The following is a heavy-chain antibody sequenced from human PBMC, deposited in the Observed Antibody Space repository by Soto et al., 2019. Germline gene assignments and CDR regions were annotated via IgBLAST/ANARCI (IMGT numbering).Heavy chain of an antibody. CDR2: IYYSGST. V-gene: IGHV4-39*01. Sequence: SETLSLTCTVSGGSISSSSYYWGWIRQPPGKGLEWIGSIYYSGSTYYNPSLKSRVTISVDTSKDQFSLKLSSVTAADTAVYYCATNYAYYYYYGMDVWGQGTTVTVS. CDR3: ATNYAYYYYYGMDV. D-gene: IGHD4-4*01. CDR1: GGSISSSSYY. J-gene: IGHJ6*02.